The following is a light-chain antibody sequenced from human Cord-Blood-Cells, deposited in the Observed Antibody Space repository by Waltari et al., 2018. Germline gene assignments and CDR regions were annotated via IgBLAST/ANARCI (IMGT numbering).Light chain of an antibody. Sequence: QSALTQPASVSGSPGQSFTISCTGTSSDVGGYHYVSWYQHHPGKAPKLMIYDVSNRPSGVSNRFSGSKSGNTASLTISGLQAEDEADYYCSSYTSSSTLVFGGGTKLTVL. CDR3: SSYTSSSTLV. CDR2: DVS. J-gene: IGLJ3*02. V-gene: IGLV2-14*03. CDR1: SSDVGGYHY.